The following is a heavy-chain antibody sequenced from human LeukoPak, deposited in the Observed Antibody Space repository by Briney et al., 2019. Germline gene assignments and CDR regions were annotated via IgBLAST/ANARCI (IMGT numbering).Heavy chain of an antibody. CDR1: GFTFSNAW. V-gene: IGHV3-15*01. Sequence: GGSLRLSCAASGFTFSNAWMSWVRQAPGKGLEWVGRIKSKTDGGTTDYAAPVKGRFTISRDDSKNTLYLQMNSLKTEDTAVYYCTTGVAYCGGDCYSYYFDYWGQGTLVTVSS. CDR3: TTGVAYCGGDCYSYYFDY. CDR2: IKSKTDGGTT. J-gene: IGHJ4*02. D-gene: IGHD2-21*02.